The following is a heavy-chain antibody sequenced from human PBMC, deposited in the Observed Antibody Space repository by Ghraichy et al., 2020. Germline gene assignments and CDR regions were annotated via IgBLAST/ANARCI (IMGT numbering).Heavy chain of an antibody. V-gene: IGHV3-30*02. CDR2: IRYHGNNK. J-gene: IGHJ4*02. D-gene: IGHD1-7*01. CDR1: GFTFSSYG. Sequence: LSLTCAASGFTFSSYGMHWVRQAPGKGLEWVAFIRYHGNNKYYADSVTGRFAISRDNSKNTLYPQMDSLRSEDTAVYYCAKDLKAGTHGGDYWGQETLVTVSS. CDR3: AKDLKAGTHGGDY.